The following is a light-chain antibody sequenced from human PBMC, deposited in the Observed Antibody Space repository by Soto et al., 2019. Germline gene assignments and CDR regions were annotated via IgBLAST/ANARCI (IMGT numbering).Light chain of an antibody. Sequence: QSVLAQPGSGAGSPGQSITISCTGTSSDIGGYKYVSWYQQHPGKAPKLMIYDVSNRPSGVSNRFSGSKSGNTATLTISGLQGEDEAEYYCSSYTGGSTYVFGTGTKVTVL. CDR2: DVS. CDR3: SSYTGGSTYV. CDR1: SSDIGGYKY. V-gene: IGLV2-14*01. J-gene: IGLJ1*01.